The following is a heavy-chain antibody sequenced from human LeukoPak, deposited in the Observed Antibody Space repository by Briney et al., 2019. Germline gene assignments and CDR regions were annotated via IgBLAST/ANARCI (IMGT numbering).Heavy chain of an antibody. V-gene: IGHV4-59*12. CDR1: GGSISSYY. Sequence: SETLSLTCTVSGGSISSYYWSWIRQPPGKGLEWIGYIYYSGSTNYNPSLKSRVTISVDTSKNQFSLKLSSVTAADTAVYYCARGLTGGPGFATFDPWGQGTLVTVSS. D-gene: IGHD4-23*01. CDR2: IYYSGST. CDR3: ARGLTGGPGFATFDP. J-gene: IGHJ5*02.